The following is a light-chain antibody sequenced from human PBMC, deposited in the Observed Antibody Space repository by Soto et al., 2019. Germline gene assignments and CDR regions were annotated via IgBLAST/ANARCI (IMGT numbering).Light chain of an antibody. Sequence: DIVMTQSPDSLAVSLGERATINCKSSQSVLYNSNTKNYLAWYQQKPGQPPKLVIYWASSRESGVPDRFIGSGSGTDFTLTISSLQAEDVAVYYCQQYYSTPYTFGQGTKLEIK. V-gene: IGKV4-1*01. CDR3: QQYYSTPYT. CDR2: WAS. J-gene: IGKJ2*01. CDR1: QSVLYNSNTKNY.